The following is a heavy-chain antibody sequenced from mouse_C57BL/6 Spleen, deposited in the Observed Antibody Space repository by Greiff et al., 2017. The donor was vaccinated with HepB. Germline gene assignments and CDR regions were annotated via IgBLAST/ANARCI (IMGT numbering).Heavy chain of an antibody. D-gene: IGHD1-1*01. CDR2: INPNNGGT. CDR3: ARMDYYGSSYCYWYFDV. Sequence: EVQLQQSGPELVKPGASVKIPCKASGYTFTDYNMDWVKQSHGKSLEWIGDINPNNGGTIYNQKFKGKATLTVDKSSSTAYMELRSLTSEDTAVYFCARMDYYGSSYCYWYFDVWGTGTTVTVSS. V-gene: IGHV1-18*01. CDR1: GYTFTDYN. J-gene: IGHJ1*03.